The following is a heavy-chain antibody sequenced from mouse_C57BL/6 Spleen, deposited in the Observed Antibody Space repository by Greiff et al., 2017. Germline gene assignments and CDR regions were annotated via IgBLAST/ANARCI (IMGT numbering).Heavy chain of an antibody. CDR1: GYTFTSYW. D-gene: IGHD2-4*01. J-gene: IGHJ2*01. Sequence: QVHVKQPGAELVKPGASVKLSCKASGYTFTSYWMPWVQQRPGRGLEWIGRIDPNSGGTKYNEKFKSKDTLTVDKPSSTAYMQLSSLTSEDSAVYYCAREGALYYEYGFDYWGQGTTLTVSA. CDR3: AREGALYYEYGFDY. CDR2: IDPNSGGT. V-gene: IGHV1-72*01.